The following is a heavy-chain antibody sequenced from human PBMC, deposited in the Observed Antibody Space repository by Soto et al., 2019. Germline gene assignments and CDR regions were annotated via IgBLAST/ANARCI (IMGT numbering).Heavy chain of an antibody. Sequence: SQTLSLTCAISGDSVSSNSAAWNWIRQSPSRGLEWLGRTYYRSKWYNDYVVSVKSRITINPDTSKNQFSLQLNSVTPEDTAVYYCAGGYSYCLSPPTSTPFDYCGQGTLVTVSS. CDR3: AGGYSYCLSPPTSTPFDY. J-gene: IGHJ4*02. V-gene: IGHV6-1*01. D-gene: IGHD5-18*01. CDR2: TYYRSKWYN. CDR1: GDSVSSNSAA.